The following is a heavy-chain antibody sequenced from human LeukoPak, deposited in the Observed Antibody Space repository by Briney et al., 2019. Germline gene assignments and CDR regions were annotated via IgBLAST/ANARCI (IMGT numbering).Heavy chain of an antibody. CDR1: GGSISSYY. D-gene: IGHD6-13*01. V-gene: IGHV4-59*01. Sequence: KPSETLSLACTVSGGSISSYYWSWIRQPPGKGLEWIGYIYYSGSTNYNPSLKSRVTISVDTSKNQFSLKLSSVTAADTAVYYCARDRAAAYGMDVWGQGTMVTVSS. CDR2: IYYSGST. CDR3: ARDRAAAYGMDV. J-gene: IGHJ6*02.